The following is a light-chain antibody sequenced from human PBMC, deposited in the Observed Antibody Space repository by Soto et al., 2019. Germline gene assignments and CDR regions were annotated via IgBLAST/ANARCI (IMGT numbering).Light chain of an antibody. J-gene: IGKJ4*01. V-gene: IGKV3-20*01. CDR1: QSVNSNY. CDR2: GVS. Sequence: EIVLTQSPGTLSLSPGERATLSCRASQSVNSNYLAWHQQKPGQAPRLLIYGVSSRATGIPDRFSGSGSGTDFTLTISSLQPEDFATYYCQQSYSTLPLTFGGGTKVDIK. CDR3: QQSYSTLPLT.